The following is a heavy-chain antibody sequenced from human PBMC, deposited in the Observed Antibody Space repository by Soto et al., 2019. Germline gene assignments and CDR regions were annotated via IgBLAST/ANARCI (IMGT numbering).Heavy chain of an antibody. CDR2: MRPNSGTT. CDR1: GNTFTSYD. D-gene: IGHD6-13*01. Sequence: GASVKVSCKTSGNTFTSYDMNWVRQAPGQGLEWMGWMRPNSGTTGCAGKFQGRVSMTRNTSISTAYMELSGLTSEDTAVYYCARGRGSTSWYYFDYWGQGTQVTVSS. CDR3: ARGRGSTSWYYFDY. V-gene: IGHV1-8*01. J-gene: IGHJ4*02.